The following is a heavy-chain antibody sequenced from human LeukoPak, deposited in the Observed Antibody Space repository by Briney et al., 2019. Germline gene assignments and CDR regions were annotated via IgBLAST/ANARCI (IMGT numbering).Heavy chain of an antibody. Sequence: SETLSLTCSVSGDFIGTGAHYWSWIRQRPGRGLEWIGFTYYNGRTHTKPSLQSRVSVSVDTPRNQFSLRVTSMTAADTAIYYFTRKMGGGQYSFDYGGQGMLVTVS. CDR2: TYYNGRT. V-gene: IGHV4-31*03. J-gene: IGHJ4*02. D-gene: IGHD1-26*01. CDR1: GDFIGTGAHY. CDR3: TRKMGGGQYSFDY.